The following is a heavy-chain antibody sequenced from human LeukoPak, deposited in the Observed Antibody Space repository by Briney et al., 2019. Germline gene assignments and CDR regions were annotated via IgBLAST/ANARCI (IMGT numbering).Heavy chain of an antibody. Sequence: SETLSLTCTVSGGSISSGDYYWSWIRQPPGKGLEWIGYIYYSGSTYYNPSLKSRVTISVDTSKNQFSLKLSSVTAADTAVYYCARAPSTMVRGEGYAFDIWGQGTMVTVSS. CDR2: IYYSGST. CDR1: GGSISSGDYY. J-gene: IGHJ3*02. CDR3: ARAPSTMVRGEGYAFDI. V-gene: IGHV4-30-4*01. D-gene: IGHD3-10*01.